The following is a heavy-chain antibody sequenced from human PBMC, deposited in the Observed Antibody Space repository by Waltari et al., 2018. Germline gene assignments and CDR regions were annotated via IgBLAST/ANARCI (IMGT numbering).Heavy chain of an antibody. V-gene: IGHV3-7*04. D-gene: IGHD3-10*01. CDR2: IKEDGSEK. CDR1: GFTFSSYW. J-gene: IGHJ4*02. Sequence: EVQLVESGGGLVQPGGSLRLSCAASGFTFSSYWMSWVRQAPGKGLGWVANIKEDGSEKYYVDSVKGRFTISRDNAKNSLYLQMNSLRAEDTAVYYCARVSLLWFGVQTSLFDYWGQGTLVTVSS. CDR3: ARVSLLWFGVQTSLFDY.